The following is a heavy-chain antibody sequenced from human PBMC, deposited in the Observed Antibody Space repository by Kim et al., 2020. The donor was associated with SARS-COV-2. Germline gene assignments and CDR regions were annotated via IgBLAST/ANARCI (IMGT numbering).Heavy chain of an antibody. CDR3: AREVVGGDHPYRWFDP. CDR2: IYYSGST. CDR1: GGSISSGGYY. D-gene: IGHD2-21*02. J-gene: IGHJ5*02. V-gene: IGHV4-31*03. Sequence: SETLSLTCTVSGGSISSGGYYWSWIRQHPGKGLEWIGYIYYSGSTYYNPSLKSRVTISVDTSKNQFSLKLSSVTAADTAVYYCAREVVGGDHPYRWFDPWGQGTLVTVSS.